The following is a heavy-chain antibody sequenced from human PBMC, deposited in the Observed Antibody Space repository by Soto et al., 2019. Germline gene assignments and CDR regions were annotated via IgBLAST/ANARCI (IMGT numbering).Heavy chain of an antibody. CDR3: AKDLLGYCSGGSCYQEHYYYYGMDV. CDR1: GFTFSSYA. Sequence: GGSLRLSCAASGFTFSSYAMSWVRQAPGKGLEWVSAISGSGGSTYYADSVKGRFTISRDNSKNTLYLQMNSLRAEDTAVYYCAKDLLGYCSGGSCYQEHYYYYGMDVWGQGTTVTVSS. CDR2: ISGSGGST. J-gene: IGHJ6*02. V-gene: IGHV3-23*01. D-gene: IGHD2-15*01.